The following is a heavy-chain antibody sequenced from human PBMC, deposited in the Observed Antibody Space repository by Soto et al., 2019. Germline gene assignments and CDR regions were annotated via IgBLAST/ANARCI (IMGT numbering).Heavy chain of an antibody. CDR1: GFSLSPGVG. CDR3: AHSSYYGSGSLDY. J-gene: IGHJ4*02. Sequence: QITLKESGPTLVKPTQTLTLTCTFSGFSLSPGVGVGWIRQPPGKALDCLALIYWDDDKRYSSSLKSRLTITKDTSKDQVVLIMTNMDPVDTATYYCAHSSYYGSGSLDYWGQGILVTVSS. CDR2: IYWDDDK. D-gene: IGHD3-10*01. V-gene: IGHV2-5*02.